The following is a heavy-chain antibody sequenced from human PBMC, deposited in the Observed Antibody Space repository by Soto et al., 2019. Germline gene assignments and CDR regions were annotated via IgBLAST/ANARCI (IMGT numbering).Heavy chain of an antibody. Sequence: SETLSLTCAVYGGSFSGYYWSWIRQPPGKGLEWIGEINHSGSTNYNPSLKSRVTIAVDTSKTQISLKLSSVTAADTAVYYCARGENSNPFLYFDLWGRGTLVTVSS. CDR2: INHSGST. CDR3: ARGENSNPFLYFDL. CDR1: GGSFSGYY. D-gene: IGHD4-4*01. V-gene: IGHV4-34*01. J-gene: IGHJ2*01.